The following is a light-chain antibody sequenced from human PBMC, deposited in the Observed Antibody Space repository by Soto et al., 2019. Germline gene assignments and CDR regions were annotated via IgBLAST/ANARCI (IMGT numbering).Light chain of an antibody. CDR1: QSVSSN. V-gene: IGKV3-15*01. CDR3: PQYNNWPPDRT. CDR2: GAS. J-gene: IGKJ1*01. Sequence: EIVITQSPATLSVSPGERATLSCRANQSVSSNLAWYQQKPGQAPRLLIYGASTRATGIPARFSGSGSGTEFTLTISSLQSEDFAIYFCPQYNNWPPDRTFGQGTKVEIK.